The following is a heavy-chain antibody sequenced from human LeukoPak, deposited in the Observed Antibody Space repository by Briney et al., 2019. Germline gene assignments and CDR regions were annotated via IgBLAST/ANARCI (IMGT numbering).Heavy chain of an antibody. Sequence: GGSLRLSCAASGFTFSSYDMNWVRQAPGKGLEWVSYITSSGSTIYYADSVKGRFTISRDNAKNSLYLQMNSLRAEDTAVYYCARGPRRYSCGLCYYWGQGTLVTVSS. CDR2: ITSSGSTI. D-gene: IGHD5-18*01. CDR1: GFTFSSYD. CDR3: ARGPRRYSCGLCYY. J-gene: IGHJ4*02. V-gene: IGHV3-48*03.